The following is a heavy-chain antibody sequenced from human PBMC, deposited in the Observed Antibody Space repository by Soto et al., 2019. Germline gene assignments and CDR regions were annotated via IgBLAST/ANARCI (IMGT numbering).Heavy chain of an antibody. V-gene: IGHV1-69*06. J-gene: IGHJ6*02. CDR3: AKVYHSICYPRDTYYYYGMDV. D-gene: IGHD3-22*01. CDR2: IIPIFGTA. CDR1: GGTFSSYA. Sequence: QVQLVQSGAEVKKPGSSVKVSCKASGGTFSSYAISWVRQAPGQGIEWMGGIIPIFGTAHYAQTFQDRVTITADKSTSTAYMKLSSLRSEYTGVYFGAKVYHSICYPRDTYYYYGMDVLGQGTTVTVSS.